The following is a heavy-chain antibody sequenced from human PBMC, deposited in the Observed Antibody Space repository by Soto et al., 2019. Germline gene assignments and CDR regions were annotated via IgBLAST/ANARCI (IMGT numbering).Heavy chain of an antibody. CDR1: GYSFTSYG. J-gene: IGHJ4*02. V-gene: IGHV1-18*01. CDR3: ARDDSGFSGSHYIDYFNY. CDR2: ISTYNGNT. D-gene: IGHD1-26*01. Sequence: GASVKVSCKASGYSFTSYGISWVRQAPGQGLEWMGWISTYNGNTYYAQKLQGRVTMTTDTSTSTVYMELSSLTSEDTAVYYCARDDSGFSGSHYIDYFNYWGQGALVTVSS.